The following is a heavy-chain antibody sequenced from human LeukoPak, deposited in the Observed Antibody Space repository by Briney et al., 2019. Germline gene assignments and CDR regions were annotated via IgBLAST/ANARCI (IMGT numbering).Heavy chain of an antibody. V-gene: IGHV1-24*01. Sequence: ASVKVSCKVSGYTLTALSMHWVRQAPGKGLEWMGGFDPEDGETIYAQKFQGRVTMTEDTSTDTAYMELSSLRSEDTAVYYCATETGTTPYYYYGMDVWGQGTTVTVSS. CDR3: ATETGTTPYYYYGMDV. CDR1: GYTLTALS. D-gene: IGHD1-7*01. CDR2: FDPEDGET. J-gene: IGHJ6*02.